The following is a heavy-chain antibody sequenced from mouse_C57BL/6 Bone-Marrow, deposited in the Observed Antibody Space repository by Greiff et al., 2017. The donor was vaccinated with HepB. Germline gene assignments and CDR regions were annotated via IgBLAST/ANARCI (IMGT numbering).Heavy chain of an antibody. CDR2: IWSGGST. V-gene: IGHV2-2*01. Sequence: QVQLQQSGPGLVQPSQSLSITCTVSGFSLTSYGVHWVRQSPGKGLEWLGVIWSGGSTDYNAAFISRLSISKDNYKSQVFFKMNSRQADDTAIYYCARATVEYFDVWGTGTTVTVSS. D-gene: IGHD1-1*01. CDR3: ARATVEYFDV. J-gene: IGHJ1*03. CDR1: GFSLTSYG.